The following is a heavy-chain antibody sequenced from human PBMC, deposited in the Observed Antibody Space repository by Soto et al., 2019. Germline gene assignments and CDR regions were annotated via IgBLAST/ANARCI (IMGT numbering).Heavy chain of an antibody. V-gene: IGHV1-3*01. CDR2: INAGNGNT. D-gene: IGHD6-19*01. J-gene: IGHJ4*02. CDR3: ARASGWYLDY. Sequence: QVHLVQSGAEVKKPGASVKVSCKASGYTFTNYAMHWVRRAPGHRLEWMGWINAGNGNTKYSQKFQGRVTLTRDTSANTAFMELSSLRSEDTAVYYCARASGWYLDYWGQGTLVTVSS. CDR1: GYTFTNYA.